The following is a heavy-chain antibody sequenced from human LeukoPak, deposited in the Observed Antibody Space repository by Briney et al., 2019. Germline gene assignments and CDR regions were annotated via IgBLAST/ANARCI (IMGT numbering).Heavy chain of an antibody. CDR2: ISGNGDST. D-gene: IGHD3-16*02. V-gene: IGHV3-23*01. Sequence: GGSLRLSCAASGFTFSSYEMNWVRQAPGKGLEWVSSISGNGDSTYYADSVKGRFTISRDNSKNTLYLQINSLRAEDTAVYYCARDYAWDSYGLVLDSWGQGALVTVSS. CDR3: ARDYAWDSYGLVLDS. J-gene: IGHJ4*02. CDR1: GFTFSSYE.